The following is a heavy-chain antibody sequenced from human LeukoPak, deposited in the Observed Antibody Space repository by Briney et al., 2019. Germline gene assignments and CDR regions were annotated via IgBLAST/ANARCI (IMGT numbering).Heavy chain of an antibody. J-gene: IGHJ4*02. CDR2: INPNSGGT. D-gene: IGHD2-15*01. CDR1: GYTFTAYY. V-gene: IGHV1-2*02. Sequence: ASVKVSCKASGYTFTAYYMHWVRQAPGQGLEWMAWINPNSGGTNYAQNFQGRVTMTRDTSITTAYMELSRLRSDDSVVYYCSRGYCSGGSCPFDYWGQGTLVTVSS. CDR3: SRGYCSGGSCPFDY.